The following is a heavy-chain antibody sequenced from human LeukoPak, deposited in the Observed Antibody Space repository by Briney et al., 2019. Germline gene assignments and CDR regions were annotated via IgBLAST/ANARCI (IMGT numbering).Heavy chain of an antibody. D-gene: IGHD2-2*01. V-gene: IGHV3-21*01. CDR1: GFIFSSYS. CDR3: ARERESLVVPAAPGDY. Sequence: GGSLRLSCAASGFIFSSYSMNWVRQSPGKGLEWVSSITSSSTFIYYADSVKGRFTVSRDNAKNSLYLQMNSLRVEDTAVYYCARERESLVVPAAPGDYWGQGTLVTVSS. J-gene: IGHJ4*02. CDR2: ITSSSTFI.